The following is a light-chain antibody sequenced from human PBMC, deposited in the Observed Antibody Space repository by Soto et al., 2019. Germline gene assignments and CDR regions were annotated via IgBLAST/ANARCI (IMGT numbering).Light chain of an antibody. CDR2: DNS. CDR1: TGYD. J-gene: IGLJ3*02. V-gene: IGLV1-40*01. Sequence: QSVLTQPPSVSGAPGQRVTISCTGSTGYDVHWYQQFPGTAPKLLIHDNSIRPSGVPDRFSGSKSGTSASLAITGLQAEDEADYYCQSYDSSLSGSVFGGGTKLTVL. CDR3: QSYDSSLSGSV.